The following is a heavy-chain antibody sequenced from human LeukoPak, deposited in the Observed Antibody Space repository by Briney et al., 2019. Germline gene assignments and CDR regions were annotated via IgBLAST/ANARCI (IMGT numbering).Heavy chain of an antibody. J-gene: IGHJ4*02. CDR1: GFTVSSNY. D-gene: IGHD1-7*01. Sequence: PGGSLRLSCAASGFTVSSNYMRWVRQAPGKGLEWVSVIYSGGSTYYADSVKGRFTISRDNSKNTLYLQMNSLRAEDTAVYYCATLTSFELEYYFDYWGQGTLVTVSS. CDR2: IYSGGST. CDR3: ATLTSFELEYYFDY. V-gene: IGHV3-53*01.